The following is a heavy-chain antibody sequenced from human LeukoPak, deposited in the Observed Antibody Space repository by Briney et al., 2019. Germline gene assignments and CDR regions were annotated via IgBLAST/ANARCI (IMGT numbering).Heavy chain of an antibody. CDR3: AREGYDILTGYQLDY. Sequence: GASVKVSCKASGYTFTSYGISWVRQAPGQGLEWMGWISAYNGNTNYAQKLRGRVTMTTDTSTSTAYMELRSLRSDDTAVYYCAREGYDILTGYQLDYWGQGTLVTVSS. V-gene: IGHV1-18*01. CDR1: GYTFTSYG. J-gene: IGHJ4*02. D-gene: IGHD3-9*01. CDR2: ISAYNGNT.